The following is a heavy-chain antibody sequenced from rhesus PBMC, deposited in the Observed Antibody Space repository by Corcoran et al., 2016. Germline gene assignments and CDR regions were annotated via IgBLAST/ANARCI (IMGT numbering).Heavy chain of an antibody. CDR2: TYGSSGST. V-gene: IGHV4-76*01. CDR3: ARLVITTLDY. CDR1: GYSISSGYD. J-gene: IGHJ4*01. D-gene: IGHD3-16*01. Sequence: QVQLQESGPGVVKPSETLSLTCAVSGYSISSGYDWSWIRQPPGKGMEWIGYTYGSSGSTNYNPCLKKRVTSSKATSKNQFSLKLSSVTAADTAVYYCARLVITTLDYWGQGVLVTVSS.